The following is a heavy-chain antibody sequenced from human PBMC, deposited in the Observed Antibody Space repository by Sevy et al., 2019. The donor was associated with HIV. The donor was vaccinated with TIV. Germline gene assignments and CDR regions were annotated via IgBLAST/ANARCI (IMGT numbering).Heavy chain of an antibody. CDR2: ISSSSSTI. CDR3: ARDIGYPLNWFDP. CDR1: GFTFSSYS. D-gene: IGHD5-18*01. Sequence: GGSLRLSCAASGFTFSSYSMNWVRQAPGKGLEWVSYISSSSSTIYYADSVKGRFAMSRDNAQNSLYLQMNSLRDEDTAVYYCARDIGYPLNWFDPWGQGTLVTVSS. V-gene: IGHV3-48*02. J-gene: IGHJ5*02.